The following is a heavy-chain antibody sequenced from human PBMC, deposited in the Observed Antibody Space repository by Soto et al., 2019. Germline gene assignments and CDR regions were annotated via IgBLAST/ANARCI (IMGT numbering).Heavy chain of an antibody. D-gene: IGHD5-18*01. CDR3: ARLDAVDTGAFDI. V-gene: IGHV4-39*01. CDR1: GGSISRGSYY. CDR2: IYNSGST. Sequence: SETLSLTCTVSGGSISRGSYYWGWIRQPPGKGLEWIGSIYNSGSTYYQPSLKSRVTISVDTSKNQFSLKLSSVTAADTAMYYCARLDAVDTGAFDIWGQGTMVS. J-gene: IGHJ3*02.